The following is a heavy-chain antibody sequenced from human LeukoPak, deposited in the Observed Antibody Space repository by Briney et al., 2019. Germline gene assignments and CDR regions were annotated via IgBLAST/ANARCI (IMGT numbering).Heavy chain of an antibody. D-gene: IGHD5-18*01. Sequence: GGSLRLSCAASGFTFSSYAMHWVRQAPGKGLECVAVISYDGSNKYYADSVKGRFTISRDNSKNTLYLQMNSLRAEDTAVYYCARDGAGYSYGYGTQEDLDYWGQGTLVTVSS. V-gene: IGHV3-30-3*01. CDR1: GFTFSSYA. J-gene: IGHJ4*02. CDR2: ISYDGSNK. CDR3: ARDGAGYSYGYGTQEDLDY.